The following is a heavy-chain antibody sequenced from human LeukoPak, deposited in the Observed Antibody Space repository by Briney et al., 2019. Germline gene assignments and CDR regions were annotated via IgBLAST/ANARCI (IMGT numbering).Heavy chain of an antibody. J-gene: IGHJ4*02. CDR1: GGSISSYY. V-gene: IGHV4-59*01. Sequence: SETLSLTCTVSGGSISSYYWSWIRQPPGKGLEWIGYIYYSGSTNYNPSLKSRVTISVDTSKNQFSLKLSSVTAADTAVYYCARALDYWGQGTLITVSS. CDR2: IYYSGST. CDR3: ARALDY.